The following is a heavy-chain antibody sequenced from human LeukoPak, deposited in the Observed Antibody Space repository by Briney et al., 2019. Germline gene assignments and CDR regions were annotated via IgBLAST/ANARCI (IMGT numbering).Heavy chain of an antibody. CDR2: IYPGDSDT. D-gene: IGHD6-19*01. CDR3: ARNPPYIAVAGTGPFDAFDI. J-gene: IGHJ3*02. Sequence: GESLKISCKGSGYSFTSYWIGWVRQMPGKGLEWMGIIYPGDSDTRYSPSFQGQVTISADKSISTAYLQWSSLKASDTAMYYCARNPPYIAVAGTGPFDAFDIWGQGTMVTVSS. V-gene: IGHV5-51*01. CDR1: GYSFTSYW.